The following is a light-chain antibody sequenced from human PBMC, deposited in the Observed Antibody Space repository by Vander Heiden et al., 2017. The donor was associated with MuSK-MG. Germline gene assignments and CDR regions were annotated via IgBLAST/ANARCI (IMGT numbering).Light chain of an antibody. Sequence: SYELTQPPSVSVSPGQTASITCSGDKLGDKYACWYQQKPGQSPGRVIYQDSKRPSGIPERFSGSNSATKATLTISGTQAVDEDDYYCQAWNSSTVVFGGGTKLTVL. CDR3: QAWNSSTVV. V-gene: IGLV3-1*01. CDR1: KLGDKY. J-gene: IGLJ2*01. CDR2: QDS.